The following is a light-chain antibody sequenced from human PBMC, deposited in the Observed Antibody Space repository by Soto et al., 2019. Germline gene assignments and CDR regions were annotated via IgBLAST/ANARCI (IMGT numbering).Light chain of an antibody. CDR3: HQRQSWPRT. CDR2: DAS. J-gene: IGKJ1*01. Sequence: EIVLTQSPATLSLSPGERATLSCRASQSVSSYLSCYQQKPGQAPRLLIYDASIRAAGIPARFSASGSGTDFTLTISDVQPEDFALYYCHQRQSWPRTFGQGTKVDIK. V-gene: IGKV3-11*01. CDR1: QSVSSY.